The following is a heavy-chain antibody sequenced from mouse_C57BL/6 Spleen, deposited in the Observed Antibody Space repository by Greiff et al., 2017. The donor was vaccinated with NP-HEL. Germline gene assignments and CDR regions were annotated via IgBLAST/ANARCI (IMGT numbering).Heavy chain of an antibody. J-gene: IGHJ4*01. D-gene: IGHD1-1*01. V-gene: IGHV1-75*01. CDR2: IFPGSGST. CDR1: GYTFTEYY. Sequence: VQLQQSGPELVKPGASVKISCKASGYTFTEYYINWVKQRPGQGLEWIGWIFPGSGSTYYNEKFKGKATLTVDKSSSTAYMLLSSLTSEDSAVYFCARGGAVVATRYAMDYWGQGTSVTVSS. CDR3: ARGGAVVATRYAMDY.